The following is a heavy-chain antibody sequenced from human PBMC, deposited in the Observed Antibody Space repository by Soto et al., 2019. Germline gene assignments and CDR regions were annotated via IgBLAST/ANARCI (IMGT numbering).Heavy chain of an antibody. CDR3: ARVRDYYDASGYYHRYYFDY. D-gene: IGHD3-22*01. CDR2: ISAYNGNT. CDR1: GYTFTSYG. Sequence: ASVKVSCKASGYTFTSYGISWVRQAPGQGLEWMGWISAYNGNTNYAQKLQGRVTMTTDTSTSTAYMELRSLRSDDTAVYYCARVRDYYDASGYYHRYYFDYWGQGTLVTVSS. V-gene: IGHV1-18*04. J-gene: IGHJ4*02.